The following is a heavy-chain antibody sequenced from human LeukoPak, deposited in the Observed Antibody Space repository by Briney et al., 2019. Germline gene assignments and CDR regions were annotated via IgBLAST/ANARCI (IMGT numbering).Heavy chain of an antibody. D-gene: IGHD3-16*01. CDR1: GFTFSIYS. CDR2: IDNTSSYI. CDR3: VRERPRTGGTDAFDI. J-gene: IGHJ3*02. Sequence: GGSLRLSCAASGFTFSIYSMGWVRQAPGKGLVWVSSIDNTSSYIFYADSVKGRFTISRDNAENSLYLQMNSLRAEDTAVYYCVRERPRTGGTDAFDIWGQGTMVTVSS. V-gene: IGHV3-21*01.